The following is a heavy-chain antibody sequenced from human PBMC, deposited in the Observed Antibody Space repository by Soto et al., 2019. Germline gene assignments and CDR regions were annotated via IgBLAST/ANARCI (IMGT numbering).Heavy chain of an antibody. D-gene: IGHD2-21*02. Sequence: ASVKVSCKASGYTFTSYYMHWVRQAPGQGLEWMGIINPSGGSTSYAQKFQGRVTITRDTSASTAYMELSSLRSEDTAVYYCARSIVVVTALDPWGQGTRVTVSS. CDR3: ARSIVVVTALDP. V-gene: IGHV1-46*01. CDR2: INPSGGST. CDR1: GYTFTSYY. J-gene: IGHJ5*02.